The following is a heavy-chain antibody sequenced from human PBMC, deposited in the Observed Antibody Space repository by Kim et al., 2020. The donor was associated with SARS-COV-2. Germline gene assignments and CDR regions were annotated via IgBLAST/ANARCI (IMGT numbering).Heavy chain of an antibody. CDR3: ARVYTFGGVIVNFDY. D-gene: IGHD3-16*02. Sequence: RQAPGQGLEWMGWINTNTGTPTYAQGFTGRFVFSLDTSVSTAYLQISSLKAEDTAVYYCARVYTFGGVIVNFDYWGQGTLVTVSS. CDR2: INTNTGTP. J-gene: IGHJ4*02. V-gene: IGHV7-4-1*02.